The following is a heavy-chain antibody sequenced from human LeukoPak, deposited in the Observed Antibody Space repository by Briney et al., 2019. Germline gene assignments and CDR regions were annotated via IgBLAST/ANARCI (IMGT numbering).Heavy chain of an antibody. CDR3: ARDQPRNYYVSSGYYPARHY. CDR1: GYTFTSYG. J-gene: IGHJ4*02. V-gene: IGHV1-18*01. Sequence: ASVKVSCKASGYTFTSYGISWVRQAPGQGLEWMGWISAYNGNTNYAQKLQGRVTMTTDTSTSTAYMELRSLRSDDTAVYYCARDQPRNYYVSSGYYPARHYWGQGTLVTVSS. CDR2: ISAYNGNT. D-gene: IGHD3-22*01.